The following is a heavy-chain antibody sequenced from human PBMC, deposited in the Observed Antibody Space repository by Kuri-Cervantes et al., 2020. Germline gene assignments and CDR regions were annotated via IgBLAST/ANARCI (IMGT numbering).Heavy chain of an antibody. V-gene: IGHV1-69*13. Sequence: SVKVSCKAFGGTFSRFAITWVRQAPGQGLEWMGGIIPEFGKPNYAQKFQARVTISADESTSTAYMELSSLRSEDTAVYYCARGGVVVIAFEGWFDPWGQGTLVTVSS. CDR2: IIPEFGKP. D-gene: IGHD2-21*01. CDR1: GGTFSRFA. CDR3: ARGGVVVIAFEGWFDP. J-gene: IGHJ5*02.